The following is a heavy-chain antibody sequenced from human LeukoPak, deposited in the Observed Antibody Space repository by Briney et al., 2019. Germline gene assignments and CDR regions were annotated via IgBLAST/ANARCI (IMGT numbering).Heavy chain of an antibody. CDR3: ATLDVGATVY. CDR1: GFTFSSYG. Sequence: GGSLRLSCAASGFTFSSYGMHWVRQAPGKGLEWEAFIRYDGSNKYYADSVKGRFTITRDNSKNTLYLQMNSLRAEDTAVYYCATLDVGATVYWGQGTLVTVSS. D-gene: IGHD1-26*01. CDR2: IRYDGSNK. V-gene: IGHV3-30*02. J-gene: IGHJ4*02.